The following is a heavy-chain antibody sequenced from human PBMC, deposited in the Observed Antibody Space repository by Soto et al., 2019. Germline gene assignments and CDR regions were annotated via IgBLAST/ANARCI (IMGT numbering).Heavy chain of an antibody. V-gene: IGHV1-46*01. CDR2: VNPSGGHT. Sequence: QVQLMQSGAEVKKPGASVKVSCKASGDTFTDYYIHWVRQAPGQGLEWMGTVNPSGGHTTYAQHFLGRGSMTGDTSASTLDVELTSLTSDDTAIYYCARGGPVVVVTAALDYWGQGTLVTVSS. CDR3: ARGGPVVVVTAALDY. J-gene: IGHJ4*02. CDR1: GDTFTDYY. D-gene: IGHD2-21*02.